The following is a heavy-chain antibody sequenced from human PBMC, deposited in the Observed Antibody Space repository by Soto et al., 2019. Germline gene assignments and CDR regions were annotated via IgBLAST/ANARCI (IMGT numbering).Heavy chain of an antibody. CDR3: AHSPRITMYDY. D-gene: IGHD3-10*02. CDR1: GFSLSTNGVG. Sequence: QITLKESGPTLGKPTQTLTLTCTFSGFSLSTNGVGVGWIRQPPGKALEWLALIYWDDDKRYSPSLKSRLTITKDTSKNRVVLTMTNMDPVDTATYYCAHSPRITMYDYWGQGTLVTVSS. J-gene: IGHJ4*02. CDR2: IYWDDDK. V-gene: IGHV2-5*02.